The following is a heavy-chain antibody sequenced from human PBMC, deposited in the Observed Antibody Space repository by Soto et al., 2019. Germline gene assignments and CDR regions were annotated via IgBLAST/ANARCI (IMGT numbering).Heavy chain of an antibody. V-gene: IGHV4-59*08. CDR2: IYYSGST. J-gene: IGHJ4*02. D-gene: IGHD4-17*01. Sequence: QVQLQESGPGLVKPSETLSLTCTVSGGSISSYYWSWIRQPPGKGLEWIGYIYYSGSTNYNPSLKSRVTISVDTSKNQFSLKLSSVTAADTAVYYCARGFALRSNFDYWGQGTLVTVSS. CDR3: ARGFALRSNFDY. CDR1: GGSISSYY.